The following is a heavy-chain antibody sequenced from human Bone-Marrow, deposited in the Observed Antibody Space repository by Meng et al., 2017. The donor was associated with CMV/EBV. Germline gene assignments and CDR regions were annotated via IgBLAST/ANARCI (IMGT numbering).Heavy chain of an antibody. CDR1: GGSISSYY. Sequence: SETLSLTCTVSGGSISSYYWSWIRQPPGKGLECIGYIYYSGSTNYNPSLKSRVTISVDTSKNQFSLKLSSVTPADTAVYYCARGISLSLRFLEWLPTPYYFDYWGQGTLVTVSS. CDR2: IYYSGST. D-gene: IGHD3-3*01. V-gene: IGHV4-59*01. J-gene: IGHJ4*02. CDR3: ARGISLSLRFLEWLPTPYYFDY.